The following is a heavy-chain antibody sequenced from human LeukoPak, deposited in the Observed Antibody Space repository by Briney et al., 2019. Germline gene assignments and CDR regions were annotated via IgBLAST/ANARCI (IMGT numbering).Heavy chain of an antibody. Sequence: SETLSLTCTVSGGSISSYYWSWIRQPPGKGLEWIGYIYYSGSTNYNPSLKGRVTISVDTSKNQFSLKLSSVTAADTAVYYCAFTFSANDAFDIWGQGTMVTVSS. CDR1: GGSISSYY. V-gene: IGHV4-59*01. CDR2: IYYSGST. D-gene: IGHD2/OR15-2a*01. CDR3: AFTFSANDAFDI. J-gene: IGHJ3*02.